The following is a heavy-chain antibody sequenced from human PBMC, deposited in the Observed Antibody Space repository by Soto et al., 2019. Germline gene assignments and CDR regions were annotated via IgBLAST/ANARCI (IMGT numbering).Heavy chain of an antibody. Sequence: SETLSLTCTVSGGSISSYYWSWIRQPPGKGLEWIGYIYYSGSTNYNPTLKSRVTISVDTSKNQFSLKLSSVTAADTAVYYCARHEIAGDTPDYFDSWGQGTLVTVSS. J-gene: IGHJ4*02. CDR2: IYYSGST. V-gene: IGHV4-59*08. CDR3: ARHEIAGDTPDYFDS. CDR1: GGSISSYY. D-gene: IGHD2-21*01.